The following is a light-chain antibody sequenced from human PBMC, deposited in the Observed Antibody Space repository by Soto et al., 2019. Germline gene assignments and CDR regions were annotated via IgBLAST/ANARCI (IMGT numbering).Light chain of an antibody. CDR3: QQYNTYPWT. CDR2: DTS. J-gene: IGKJ1*01. CDR1: QSISGW. V-gene: IGKV1-5*01. Sequence: DIQMTQSPSTLSASVGNRVTITCRASQSISGWLAWYQQAPVKAPKLLIYDTSVLESGVPSRFSGSGSGTEFTLTISSLQPDDFATYYCQQYNTYPWTFGQGTKVEIK.